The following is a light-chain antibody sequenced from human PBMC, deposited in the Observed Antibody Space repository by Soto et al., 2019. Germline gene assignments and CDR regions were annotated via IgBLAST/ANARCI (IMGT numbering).Light chain of an antibody. V-gene: IGLV1-44*01. J-gene: IGLJ2*01. CDR1: SSNIGSNT. CDR2: SNN. CDR3: AAWDDSLNGPV. Sequence: QSVLTQPPSASGTPGQRVTISCSGSSSNIGSNTVDWYQQLPGTAPKLLIYSNNQRPSGVPDRFSGAKSGTSASLAISGLQSEEEADYYCAAWDDSLNGPVFGGGTKLT.